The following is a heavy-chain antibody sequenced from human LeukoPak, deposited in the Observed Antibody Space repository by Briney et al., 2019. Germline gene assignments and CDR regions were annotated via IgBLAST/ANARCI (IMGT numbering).Heavy chain of an antibody. CDR2: INTNTGNP. Sequence: ASVKVSCKASGYTFTSYGISWVRQAPGQGLEWMGWINTNTGNPTYAQGFTGRFVFSLDTSVSTAYLQISSLKAEDTAMYYCARDRLNYYDSSGLNWFDPWGQGTLVTVSS. J-gene: IGHJ5*02. CDR1: GYTFTSYG. D-gene: IGHD3-22*01. CDR3: ARDRLNYYDSSGLNWFDP. V-gene: IGHV7-4-1*02.